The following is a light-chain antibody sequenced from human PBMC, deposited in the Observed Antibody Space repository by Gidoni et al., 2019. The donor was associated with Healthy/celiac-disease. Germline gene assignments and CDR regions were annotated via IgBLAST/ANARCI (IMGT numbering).Light chain of an antibody. Sequence: SSELTQDPAVSVALGQTVRITCQGYSLRSYYASWYQQKPGQAPVLVIYGKNNRPSGIPDRFSGSSSGNTASLTITGAQAEDEADYYWNSRDSSGNLVVFGGGTKLTVL. V-gene: IGLV3-19*01. CDR1: SLRSYY. CDR2: GKN. J-gene: IGLJ2*01. CDR3: NSRDSSGNLVV.